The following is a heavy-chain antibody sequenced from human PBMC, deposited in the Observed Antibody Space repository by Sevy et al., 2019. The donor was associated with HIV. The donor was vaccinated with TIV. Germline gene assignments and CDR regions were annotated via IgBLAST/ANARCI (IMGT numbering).Heavy chain of an antibody. J-gene: IGHJ1*01. CDR1: GYTFSNYI. V-gene: IGHV1-18*01. CDR3: ARAPSGSQGPGQYFQH. D-gene: IGHD1-26*01. Sequence: ASVKVYCKASGYTFSNYIITWVRQAPGQGLEWMGRISTYNTNYAQKFQGRVTMTTDTSTSTVYMELRSLRSDDTAVYYCARAPSGSQGPGQYFQHWGQGTLVTVSS. CDR2: ISTYNT.